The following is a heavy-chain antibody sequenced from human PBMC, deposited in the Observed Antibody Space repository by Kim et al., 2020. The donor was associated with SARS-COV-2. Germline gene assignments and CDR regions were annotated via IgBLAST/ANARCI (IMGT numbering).Heavy chain of an antibody. Sequence: GGSLRLSCAASGFTFSSYGMHWVRQAPGKGLEWVAVIWHDGTNKYYADSVKGRFTISRDNSKNTLYLQMNSLRVEDTAVYYCAREGASMVRGVNYGMDVWGQGTTVTVSS. CDR1: GFTFSSYG. V-gene: IGHV3-33*01. CDR2: IWHDGTNK. J-gene: IGHJ6*02. CDR3: AREGASMVRGVNYGMDV. D-gene: IGHD3-10*01.